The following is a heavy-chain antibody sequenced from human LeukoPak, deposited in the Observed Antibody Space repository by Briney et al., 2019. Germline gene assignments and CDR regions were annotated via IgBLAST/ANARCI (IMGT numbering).Heavy chain of an antibody. CDR2: ISSSSSYI. CDR1: GFTFSSYS. V-gene: IGHV3-21*01. J-gene: IGHJ2*01. Sequence: NPGGPLRLSCAASGFTFSSYSMNWVRQAPGKGLEWVSSISSSSSYIYYADSVKGRFTISRDNAKNSLYLQMNSLRAEDTAVYYCARAPIWYFDLWGRGTLVTVSS. CDR3: ARAPIWYFDL.